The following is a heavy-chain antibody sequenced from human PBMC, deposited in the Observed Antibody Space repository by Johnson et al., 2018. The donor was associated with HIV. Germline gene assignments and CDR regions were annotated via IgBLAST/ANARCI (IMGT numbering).Heavy chain of an antibody. CDR3: TTAKWLLGAFDI. V-gene: IGHV3-74*02. CDR2: IKSDGTST. D-gene: IGHD3-22*01. J-gene: IGHJ3*02. CDR1: GISFSSYW. Sequence: VQLVESGGGLVQPGGSLRLSCVASGISFSSYWMHWVRQAPGKGLVWVSRIKSDGTSTNYADSVQGRFTISSDNAKDTLYLQLNSLTAEDTAVYYCTTAKWLLGAFDIWGQGTMVTVSS.